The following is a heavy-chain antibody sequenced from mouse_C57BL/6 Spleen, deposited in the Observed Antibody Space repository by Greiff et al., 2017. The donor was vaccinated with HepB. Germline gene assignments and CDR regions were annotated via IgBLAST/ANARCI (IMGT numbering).Heavy chain of an antibody. J-gene: IGHJ2*01. Sequence: VQLVESGPELVKPGASVKISCKASGYSFTSYYIHWVKQRPGQGLEWIGWIYPGSGNTKYNEKFKGKATLTADTSSSTAYMQLSSLTSEDSAVYYCARRYGRSLYYFDYWGQGTTLTVSS. CDR3: ARRYGRSLYYFDY. V-gene: IGHV1-66*01. CDR1: GYSFTSYY. CDR2: IYPGSGNT. D-gene: IGHD1-1*01.